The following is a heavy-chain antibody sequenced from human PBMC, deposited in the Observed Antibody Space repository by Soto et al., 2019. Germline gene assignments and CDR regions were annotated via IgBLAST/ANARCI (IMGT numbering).Heavy chain of an antibody. Sequence: PGGSLRLSCAASGLTFSSYAMSWVRQAPGKGLEWVSAISGSGGSTYYADSVKGRFTISRDNSKNTLYLQMNSLRAEDTAVYYCAKAATMVRGVILDYYYGMDVWGQGTTVTVSS. J-gene: IGHJ6*02. CDR3: AKAATMVRGVILDYYYGMDV. D-gene: IGHD3-10*01. V-gene: IGHV3-23*01. CDR1: GLTFSSYA. CDR2: ISGSGGST.